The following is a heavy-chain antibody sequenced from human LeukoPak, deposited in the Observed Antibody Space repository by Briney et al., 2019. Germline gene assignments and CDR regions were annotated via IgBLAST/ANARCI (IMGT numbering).Heavy chain of an antibody. V-gene: IGHV1-69*13. CDR3: ARADYGGNGHYYYYYMDV. CDR1: GGTFSSYA. CDR2: IIPIFGTA. Sequence: ASVKVSCKASGGTFSSYAISWVRQAPGQGLEWMGGIIPIFGTANYAQEFQGRVTITADESTSTAYMELSSLRSEDTAVYYCARADYGGNGHYYYYYMDVWGKGTTVTVSS. D-gene: IGHD4-23*01. J-gene: IGHJ6*03.